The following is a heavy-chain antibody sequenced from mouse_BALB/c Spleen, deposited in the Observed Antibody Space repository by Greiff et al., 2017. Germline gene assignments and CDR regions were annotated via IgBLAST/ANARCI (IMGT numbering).Heavy chain of an antibody. V-gene: IGHV14-3*02. Sequence: VQLKQSGAELVKPGASVKLSCTASGFNIKDTYMHWVKQRPEQGLEWIGRIDPANGNTKYDPKFQGKATITADTSSNTAYLQLSSLTSEDTAVYYCARDDGYYAPFAYWGQGTLVTVSA. CDR1: GFNIKDTY. CDR3: ARDDGYYAPFAY. D-gene: IGHD2-3*01. CDR2: IDPANGNT. J-gene: IGHJ3*01.